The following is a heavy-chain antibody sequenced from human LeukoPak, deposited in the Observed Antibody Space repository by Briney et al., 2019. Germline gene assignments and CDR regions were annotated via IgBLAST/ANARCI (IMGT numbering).Heavy chain of an antibody. D-gene: IGHD6-13*01. V-gene: IGHV4-34*01. Sequence: PSETLSLTCAVYGGSFSGYYWSWIRQPPGKGLEWIGEINHSGSTNYNPSLKSRVTISVDTSKNQFSLRLSSVTAADTAVYYCARGPRWSGGNWGQGILVVVSS. CDR1: GGSFSGYY. J-gene: IGHJ4*02. CDR2: INHSGST. CDR3: ARGPRWSGGN.